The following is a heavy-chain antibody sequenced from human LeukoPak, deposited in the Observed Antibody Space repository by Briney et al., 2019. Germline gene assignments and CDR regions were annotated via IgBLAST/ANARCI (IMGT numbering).Heavy chain of an antibody. CDR3: ARVLSGYCGGDCFDFDY. V-gene: IGHV4-34*01. CDR1: GGSFSGYY. Sequence: SETLSLTCAVYGGSFSGYYWSWIRQPPGKGLEWIGEINHSGSTNYNPSLKSRVTISVDTSKNQFSLKLSSVTAADTAVYYCARVLSGYCGGDCFDFDYWGQGTLVTVSS. D-gene: IGHD2-21*02. J-gene: IGHJ4*02. CDR2: INHSGST.